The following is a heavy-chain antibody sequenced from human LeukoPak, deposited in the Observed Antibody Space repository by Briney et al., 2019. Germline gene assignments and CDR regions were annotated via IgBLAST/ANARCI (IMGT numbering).Heavy chain of an antibody. J-gene: IGHJ5*02. CDR3: ARNDYGDYVGNWFDP. V-gene: IGHV1-18*01. D-gene: IGHD4-17*01. Sequence: ASVKVSCKASGYTFTSYGTSWVRQAPGQGLEWMGWISAYNGNTNYAQKLQGRVTMTTDPSTSTAYMELRSLRSDDTAVYYCARNDYGDYVGNWFDPWGQGTLVTVSS. CDR1: GYTFTSYG. CDR2: ISAYNGNT.